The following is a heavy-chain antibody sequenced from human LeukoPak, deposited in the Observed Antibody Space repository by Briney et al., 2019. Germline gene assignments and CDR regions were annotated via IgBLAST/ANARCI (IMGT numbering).Heavy chain of an antibody. J-gene: IGHJ4*02. V-gene: IGHV3-9*03. CDR1: GFTFDDYA. D-gene: IGHD2-15*01. CDR3: AKAGSSAASLDY. CDR2: ISWNSGSI. Sequence: GGSLRLSCAASGFTFDDYAMHWVRQAPGKGLEWVSGISWNSGSIGYADSVKGRFTISRDNAKNSLYLQMNSLRAEDMALYYCAKAGSSAASLDYWGQGTLVTVSS.